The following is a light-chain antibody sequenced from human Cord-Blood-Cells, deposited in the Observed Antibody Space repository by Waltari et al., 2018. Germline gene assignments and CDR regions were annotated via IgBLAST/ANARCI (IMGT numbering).Light chain of an antibody. J-gene: IGKJ2*01. CDR1: QRVSSGY. Sequence: ELVLPQSPGTLSLSPGETATVSCRASQRVSSGYLAWYQQKPGQAPRRLIYGASSRATGIPDRFSGSGSGTDFTLTISRLEPEDFAVYYCQQYGSSPYTFGQGTKLEIK. CDR2: GAS. CDR3: QQYGSSPYT. V-gene: IGKV3-20*01.